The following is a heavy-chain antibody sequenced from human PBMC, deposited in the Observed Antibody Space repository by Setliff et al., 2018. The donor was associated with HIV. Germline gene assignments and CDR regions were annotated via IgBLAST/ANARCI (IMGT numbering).Heavy chain of an antibody. CDR1: STSGVG. CDR2: IYWDDDK. CDR3: AHSYCSSTSCYPHYYYMDV. J-gene: IGHJ6*03. Sequence: STSGVGVGWIRQPPGKALEWLALIYWDDDKRYSPSLESRLTITKDTSKNQVVLTMTNMDPVDTATYYCAHSYCSSTSCYPHYYYMDVWGKGTTVTVSS. D-gene: IGHD2-2*01. V-gene: IGHV2-5*02.